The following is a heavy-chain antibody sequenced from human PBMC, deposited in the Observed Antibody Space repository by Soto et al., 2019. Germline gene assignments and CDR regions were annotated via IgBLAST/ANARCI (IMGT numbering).Heavy chain of an antibody. Sequence: GGSLRLSCAASGFTFSVSAMHWVRHASGKGLEWVGRIRSKANSYATAYAASVKGRFTISRDDSKNTAYLQMNSLKTEDTAVYYCTRQSSYCSSTSCWLDYWGQGTLVTVSS. CDR1: GFTFSVSA. CDR3: TRQSSYCSSTSCWLDY. J-gene: IGHJ4*02. D-gene: IGHD2-2*01. CDR2: IRSKANSYAT. V-gene: IGHV3-73*01.